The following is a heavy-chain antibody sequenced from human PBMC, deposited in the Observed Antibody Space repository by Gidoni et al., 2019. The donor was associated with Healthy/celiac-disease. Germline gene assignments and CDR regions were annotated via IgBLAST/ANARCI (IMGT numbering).Heavy chain of an antibody. V-gene: IGHV1-8*01. CDR1: GYTFTSYD. CDR2: MNPNSGNT. D-gene: IGHD3-9*01. CDR3: ARSTPGYDILTGYYDDY. J-gene: IGHJ4*02. Sequence: QVQLVQSGAEVKKPGASVKVSCKASGYTFTSYDINWVRQATGQGIEWMGWMNPNSGNTGYAQKFQGRVTMTRNTSISTAYMELSSLRSEDTAVYYCARSTPGYDILTGYYDDYWGQGTLVTVSS.